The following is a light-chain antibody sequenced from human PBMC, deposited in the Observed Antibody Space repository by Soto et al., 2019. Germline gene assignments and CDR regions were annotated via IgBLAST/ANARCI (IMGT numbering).Light chain of an antibody. CDR3: QQSLTIPYT. CDR1: QTISTH. V-gene: IGKV1-39*01. Sequence: DIQMTQSPSSLSASVRDRVTITCRASQTISTHLNWYQQKPGKAPKLLIYAASTLQSGLPSRFSGSGSGTDFTLTINSLQPEDFATYYCQQSLTIPYTFGQGTKLAIK. CDR2: AAS. J-gene: IGKJ2*01.